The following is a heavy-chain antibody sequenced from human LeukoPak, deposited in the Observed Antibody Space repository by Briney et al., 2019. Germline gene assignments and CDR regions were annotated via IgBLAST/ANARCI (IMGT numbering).Heavy chain of an antibody. CDR2: ISGGGDAT. D-gene: IGHD3-10*01. CDR3: ATDYYVSGSYYRLFY. CDR1: DFTFSTYA. Sequence: GGSLRLSCAASDFTFSTYAMSWVRQAPGKGLEWVSTISGGGDATYYADSVKGRFTISRDNSKNTLYLQMNNLRAEDTAIYYCATDYYVSGSYYRLFYWGQGTLVTVSS. J-gene: IGHJ4*02. V-gene: IGHV3-23*01.